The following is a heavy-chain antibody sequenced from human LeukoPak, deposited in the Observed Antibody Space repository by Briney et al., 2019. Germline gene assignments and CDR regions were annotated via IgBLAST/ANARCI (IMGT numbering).Heavy chain of an antibody. CDR3: AKDRHGDYTSDN. CDR2: TPYHGVSR. D-gene: IGHD4-17*01. V-gene: IGHV3-30*02. Sequence: PGGSLRLSCAASGFIFGSYGMHWVRQAPVKGLEWVAFTPYHGVSRYYTESVKGRFTISRDNSKSTLYLQMNSLRIEDTAVYYCAKDRHGDYTSDNWGQGTLVLVSS. J-gene: IGHJ4*02. CDR1: GFIFGSYG.